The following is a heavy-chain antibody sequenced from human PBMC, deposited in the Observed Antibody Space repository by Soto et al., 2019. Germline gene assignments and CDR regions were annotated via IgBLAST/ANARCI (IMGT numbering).Heavy chain of an antibody. J-gene: IGHJ4*02. Sequence: GALRVLCAASGFTFSSNWMHWVRQAPGKGLVWVSRINTDGSSTGYADSVKGRFTISRDNAKNTLYLQMNRLRAEDTAVYYCARADTIYYDSGGYLDYWGQGTLVIVSS. CDR3: ARADTIYYDSGGYLDY. CDR2: INTDGSST. CDR1: GFTFSSNW. V-gene: IGHV3-74*01. D-gene: IGHD3-22*01.